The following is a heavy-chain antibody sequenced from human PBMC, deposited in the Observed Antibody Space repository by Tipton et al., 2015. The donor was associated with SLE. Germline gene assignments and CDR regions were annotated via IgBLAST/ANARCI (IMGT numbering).Heavy chain of an antibody. CDR1: GGSFSGYY. CDR3: ARDSGSSGYFDY. Sequence: LRLSCAVYGGSFSGYYWSWIRQPPGKGLEWIGYIYYSGSTNYNPSPKSRVTTSVDTSKNQFSLKLSSVTAADTAVYYRARDSGSSGYFDYWGQGTLVTVSS. J-gene: IGHJ4*02. CDR2: IYYSGST. D-gene: IGHD6-6*01. V-gene: IGHV4-59*12.